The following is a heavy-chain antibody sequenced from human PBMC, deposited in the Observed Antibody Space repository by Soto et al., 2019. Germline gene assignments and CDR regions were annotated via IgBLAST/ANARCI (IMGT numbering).Heavy chain of an antibody. D-gene: IGHD3-22*01. V-gene: IGHV1-58*01. CDR3: AAEPYYYDSSDYYSFDQ. CDR1: GFNFRTTA. J-gene: IGHJ4*02. Sequence: ASVKVSCKASGFNFRTTAVQWVRQARGQRLEWIGWIVVGSGNTNYAQKFQERVTITRDMSTSTAYMDVSSLRSEDTAVYYCAAEPYYYDSSDYYSFDQWGQGTLVTVSS. CDR2: IVVGSGNT.